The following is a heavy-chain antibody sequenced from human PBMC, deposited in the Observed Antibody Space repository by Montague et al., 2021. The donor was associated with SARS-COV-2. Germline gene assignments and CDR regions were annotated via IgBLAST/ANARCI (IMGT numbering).Heavy chain of an antibody. CDR3: ARRYDFYRAEAFDV. CDR2: IYWDGDQ. D-gene: IGHD3-3*01. V-gene: IGHV2-5*02. CDR1: GFSLNTDGVG. Sequence: PALAKPTKALTLTCVFSGFSLNTDGVGVAWIRRPPGKALEWLALIYWDGDQRYSPSLKTRLTITKDTSKNRVVLTMTNLDPVDTATYYCARRYDFYRAEAFDVWGQGTMLTVSS. J-gene: IGHJ3*01.